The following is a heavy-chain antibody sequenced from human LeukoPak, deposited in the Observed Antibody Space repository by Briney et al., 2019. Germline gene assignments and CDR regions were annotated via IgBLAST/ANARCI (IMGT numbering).Heavy chain of an antibody. D-gene: IGHD4-23*01. CDR3: ARNPTTVVTPYYYYGMDA. Sequence: PSETLSLTCAVYGGSFSGYYWSWIRQPPGKGLEWIREINHSGSTNYNPSLKSRVTISVDTSKNQFSLKLSSVTAADTAVYYCARNPTTVVTPYYYYGMDAWGQGTTVTVSS. V-gene: IGHV4-34*01. CDR1: GGSFSGYY. CDR2: INHSGST. J-gene: IGHJ6*02.